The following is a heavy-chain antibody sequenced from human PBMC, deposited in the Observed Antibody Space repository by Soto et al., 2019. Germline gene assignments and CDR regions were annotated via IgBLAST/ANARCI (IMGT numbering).Heavy chain of an antibody. CDR2: ISAYNGNT. CDR3: ARDHRGYSYGPPGY. V-gene: IGHV1-18*01. Sequence: QVQLVQSGAEVKKPGASVKVSCKASGYTFTSYGISWVRQAPGQVLEWMGWISAYNGNTNYAQKLQGRVTMTTDTPKSTAYMELRSLRSDDTAVYYCARDHRGYSYGPPGYWGQGTLVTVSS. J-gene: IGHJ4*02. D-gene: IGHD5-18*01. CDR1: GYTFTSYG.